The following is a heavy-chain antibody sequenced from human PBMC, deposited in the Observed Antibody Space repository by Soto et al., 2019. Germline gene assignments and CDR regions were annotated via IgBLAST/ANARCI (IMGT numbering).Heavy chain of an antibody. CDR1: GFTFDGFA. Sequence: EERLFQSGGGQVQPGGSLRLSCAASGFTFDGFAMAWVRQAPGKGLEWASSIVGDGDGTYYAASVMGRFTVSRDQFRNIVYLQMNNLIAEDTALYFCTKEGAGVNWARLNPWAQGTLSTVST. CDR3: TKEGAGVNWARLNP. D-gene: IGHD3-10*01. CDR2: IVGDGDGT. J-gene: IGHJ5*02. V-gene: IGHV3-23*01.